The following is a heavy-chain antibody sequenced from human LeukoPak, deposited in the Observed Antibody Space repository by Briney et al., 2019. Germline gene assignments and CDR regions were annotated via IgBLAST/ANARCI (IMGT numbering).Heavy chain of an antibody. CDR1: GFTFSSHA. CDR2: ISYAGTNK. V-gene: IGHV3-30*14. Sequence: PGGSLRLSCAASGFTFSSHAMHWVRQAPGKGLEWVAVISYAGTNKYYADSVKGRFTISRDNSKNTLYLQMNSLRVEDTAVYYCARDFTIYREVLDAFDIWGQGTMVTVSS. D-gene: IGHD2-2*02. CDR3: ARDFTIYREVLDAFDI. J-gene: IGHJ3*02.